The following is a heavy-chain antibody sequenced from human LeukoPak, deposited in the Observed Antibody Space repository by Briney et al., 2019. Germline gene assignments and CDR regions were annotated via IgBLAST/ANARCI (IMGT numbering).Heavy chain of an antibody. J-gene: IGHJ4*02. CDR1: GFTFSDYY. V-gene: IGHV3-11*04. Sequence: GGSLRLSCAASGFTFSDYYMSWIRQAPGKGLEWVSYISSSGSTIYYADSVKGRFTISRDNAKNSLYLQMNSLRAEDTAVYYCARDPYSYYYDSNSAFDYWGQGTLVTVSS. CDR3: ARDPYSYYYDSNSAFDY. D-gene: IGHD3-22*01. CDR2: ISSSGSTI.